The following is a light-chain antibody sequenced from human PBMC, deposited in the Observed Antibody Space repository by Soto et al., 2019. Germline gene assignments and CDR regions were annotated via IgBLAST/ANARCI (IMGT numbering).Light chain of an antibody. CDR3: QQYHTSPWT. Sequence: DIQMTQSPSTLSASVGDRVIITCRASQSISSWLAWYQQKPGKGPNLLIYKASSLGSGVPSRFSGSGSGTEFTLTISSLQPGDFATYYCQQYHTSPWTFGQGTKVEVK. V-gene: IGKV1-5*03. J-gene: IGKJ1*01. CDR1: QSISSW. CDR2: KAS.